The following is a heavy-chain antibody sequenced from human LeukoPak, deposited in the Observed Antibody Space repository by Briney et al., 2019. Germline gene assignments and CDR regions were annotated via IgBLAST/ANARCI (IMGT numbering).Heavy chain of an antibody. Sequence: GASLRLSCAASGFTFSSYAMSWVRQAPGKGLEWVSAISGSGGSTYYADSMKGRFTISRDNSKNPLYLQMNSLRAEDTAVYYCAKGYYYDSSGHDYWGQGTLVTVSS. CDR1: GFTFSSYA. J-gene: IGHJ4*02. V-gene: IGHV3-23*01. CDR2: ISGSGGST. CDR3: AKGYYYDSSGHDY. D-gene: IGHD3-22*01.